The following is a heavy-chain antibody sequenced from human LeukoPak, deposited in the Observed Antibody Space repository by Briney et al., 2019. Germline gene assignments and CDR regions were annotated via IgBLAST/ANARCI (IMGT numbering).Heavy chain of an antibody. Sequence: GRSLRLSYAASGFTFNSYGMHWVRQAPGKGLEWVAVISFDGSHKYYSDSVKGRFTISRDNSKNTLYLQMNSLRAEDTAVYYCAKDPDFDSSGSFDYWGQGTLVTVSS. D-gene: IGHD3-22*01. V-gene: IGHV3-30*18. CDR1: GFTFNSYG. J-gene: IGHJ4*02. CDR3: AKDPDFDSSGSFDY. CDR2: ISFDGSHK.